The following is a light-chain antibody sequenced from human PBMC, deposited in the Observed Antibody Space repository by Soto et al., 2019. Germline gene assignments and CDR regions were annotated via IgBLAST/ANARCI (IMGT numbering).Light chain of an antibody. J-gene: IGLJ2*01. Sequence: QSVLTQPASVSGSPGQSITISCTGTSNDIGGYNYVSWYQQHPGKVPKLMIYEVSDRPSGVSDRFSGSRSGNRASLTISALQPEDEAVYYCSSYTGSVSVVFGGGTKLTVL. CDR3: SSYTGSVSVV. CDR1: SNDIGGYNY. V-gene: IGLV2-14*01. CDR2: EVS.